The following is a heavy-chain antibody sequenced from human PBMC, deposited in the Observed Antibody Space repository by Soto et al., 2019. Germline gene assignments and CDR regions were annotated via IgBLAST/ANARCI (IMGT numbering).Heavy chain of an antibody. Sequence: EVQLVESGGGLVQPGGSLRLSCAASGFTFSSYSMNWVRQAPGKGPEWVSYISSSSSTIYYADSVKGRFTISRDNAKNSLYLQMNSLRAEDTAVYYCARHPERIAEIGWFDPWGQGTLVTVSS. V-gene: IGHV3-48*01. J-gene: IGHJ5*02. D-gene: IGHD6-13*01. CDR2: ISSSSSTI. CDR1: GFTFSSYS. CDR3: ARHPERIAEIGWFDP.